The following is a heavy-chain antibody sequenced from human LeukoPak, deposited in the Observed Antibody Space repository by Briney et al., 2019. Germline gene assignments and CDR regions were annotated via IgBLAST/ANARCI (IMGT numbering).Heavy chain of an antibody. CDR3: ARGPGTYSGNDYDFDY. D-gene: IGHD5-12*01. V-gene: IGHV3-30-3*01. CDR2: IAYDGSNK. Sequence: GGSLRLSCAASGFTFSSYAMHCVRQAPGKGLEWVALIAYDGSNKYYADSVKGRFTISRDNSKNTLYLQINSLRPEDTAVYYCARGPGTYSGNDYDFDYWGQGTLVTASS. CDR1: GFTFSSYA. J-gene: IGHJ4*02.